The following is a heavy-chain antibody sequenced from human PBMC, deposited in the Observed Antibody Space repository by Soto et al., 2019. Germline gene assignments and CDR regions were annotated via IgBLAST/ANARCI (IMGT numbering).Heavy chain of an antibody. CDR2: LRGSGGST. CDR1: GFTFSEYA. J-gene: IGHJ4*02. CDR3: AKASSAYSNSWTDS. V-gene: IGHV3-23*01. D-gene: IGHD6-13*01. Sequence: PGGSLRLSCAASGFTFSEYAMTWVRQAPGKGLEWVSGLRGSGGSTYYADSVKGRFTISRDNSKNTLYLQMNSLRVEDTAVYYCAKASSAYSNSWTDSWGQGTLVTVSS.